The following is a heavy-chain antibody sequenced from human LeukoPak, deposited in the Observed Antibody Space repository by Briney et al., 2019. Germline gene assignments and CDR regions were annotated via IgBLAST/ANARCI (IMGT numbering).Heavy chain of an antibody. Sequence: SETLSLTCAVCGGSFSGYYWSWIRQPPGKGLEWIGETNHSGSTNYNPSLKSRVTISVDTSKNQFSLKLSSVTAADTAVYYCARDRYYYGSGRNPPYFYYMDVWGKGTTVTISS. V-gene: IGHV4-34*01. CDR3: ARDRYYYGSGRNPPYFYYMDV. D-gene: IGHD3-10*01. CDR1: GGSFSGYY. CDR2: TNHSGST. J-gene: IGHJ6*03.